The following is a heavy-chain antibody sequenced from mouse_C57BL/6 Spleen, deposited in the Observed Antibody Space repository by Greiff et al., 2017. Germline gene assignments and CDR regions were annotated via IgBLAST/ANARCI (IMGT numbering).Heavy chain of an antibody. J-gene: IGHJ1*03. Sequence: ELQLQESGGDLVKPGGSLKLSCAASGFTFSSYGMSWVRQTPDKRLEWVATISSGGSFTYYPDSVKGRFTICRDNAKNTLYQQMSSRKSEDTAMYYCARQGNYVYFDVWGTGTTVTVSS. CDR1: GFTFSSYG. V-gene: IGHV5-6*01. CDR2: ISSGGSFT. D-gene: IGHD2-1*01. CDR3: ARQGNYVYFDV.